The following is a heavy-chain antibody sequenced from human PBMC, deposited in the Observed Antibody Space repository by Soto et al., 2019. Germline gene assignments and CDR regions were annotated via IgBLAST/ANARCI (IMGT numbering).Heavy chain of an antibody. J-gene: IGHJ6*02. D-gene: IGHD3-10*01. CDR3: AREKITMVRGVSFGMDV. Sequence: SETLSLTCTVSGGSISSGDYYWSWIRQPPGKGLEWIGYIYYSGSTYYNTSLKSRVTISVDTSKNQFSLKLSSVTAADTAVYYCAREKITMVRGVSFGMDVWGQGTTVTVSS. CDR1: GGSISSGDYY. V-gene: IGHV4-30-4*01. CDR2: IYYSGST.